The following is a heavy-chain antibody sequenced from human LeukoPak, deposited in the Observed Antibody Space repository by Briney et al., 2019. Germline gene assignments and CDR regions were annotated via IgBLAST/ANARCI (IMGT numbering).Heavy chain of an antibody. D-gene: IGHD5-18*01. CDR3: ARHGYIQFWLY. Sequence: SETLSLTCTVSGASITRDTYFWGWIRQSPEKGLEWIGSIDSSGTTHYNSSLKSRVIISVDTSKNQVSLNLTSVTSADTAVYYCARHGYIQFWLYWGQGTQVIVSS. J-gene: IGHJ4*02. V-gene: IGHV4-39*01. CDR1: GASITRDTYF. CDR2: IDSSGTT.